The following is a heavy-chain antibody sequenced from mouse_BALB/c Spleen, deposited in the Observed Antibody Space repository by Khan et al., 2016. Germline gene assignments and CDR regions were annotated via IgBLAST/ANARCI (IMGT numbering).Heavy chain of an antibody. V-gene: IGHV5-12*02. J-gene: IGHJ2*01. CDR2: ISYGGDIT. CDR1: GFTFSDYY. CDR3: ARQDNFVFDY. Sequence: EVELVESGGGLVQPGGSLKLSCATSGFTFSDYYMYWVRQTPEKRLEWVAYISYGGDITYYPDTVKGRFTISRDNAKNTLYLQMSRLKSEDTAMYYCARQDNFVFDYGGQGTTLTVSS. D-gene: IGHD1-3*01.